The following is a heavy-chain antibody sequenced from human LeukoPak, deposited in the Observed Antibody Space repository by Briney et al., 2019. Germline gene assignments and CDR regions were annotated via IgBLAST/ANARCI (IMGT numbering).Heavy chain of an antibody. J-gene: IGHJ4*02. CDR2: IYHSGST. V-gene: IGHV4-38-2*02. CDR1: GYSISSGYY. Sequence: SETLSLTCTVSGYSISSGYYWGWIRQPPGKGLEWIGSIYHSGSTYYNPSLKSRVTISVDTSKNQFSLKLSSVTAADTAVYYCAREPTVTTPFDYWGQGTLVTVSS. D-gene: IGHD4-17*01. CDR3: AREPTVTTPFDY.